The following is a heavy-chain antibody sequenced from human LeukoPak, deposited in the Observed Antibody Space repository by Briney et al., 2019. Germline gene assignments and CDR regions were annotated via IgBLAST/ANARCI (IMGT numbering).Heavy chain of an antibody. Sequence: GGSLRLSCAASGFTFSSYSMSWVRQAPGKGLEWVSAISASGGTTYYADSVKGRFTISRDNSKNTLYLQMNSLRAEDTGVYYCAKKIEMATISHFDYWGQGTLVTVSS. CDR3: AKKIEMATISHFDY. D-gene: IGHD5-24*01. J-gene: IGHJ4*02. CDR1: GFTFSSYS. CDR2: ISASGGTT. V-gene: IGHV3-23*01.